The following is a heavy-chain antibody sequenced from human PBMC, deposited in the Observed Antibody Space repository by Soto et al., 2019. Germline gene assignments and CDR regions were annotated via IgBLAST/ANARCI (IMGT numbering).Heavy chain of an antibody. CDR3: AKDQGGYMVSGMDV. CDR1: GYTFTYYY. CDR2: INPNSGAT. Sequence: ASVKVSCKASGYTFTYYYIYWLRQAPGHGLEWMGWINPNSGATNYAHNFQGRVTMTRDTSIRAAYMELSRLSSDDTAVYYCAKDQGGYMVSGMDVWGQGTTVTVSS. V-gene: IGHV1-2*02. D-gene: IGHD2-2*02. J-gene: IGHJ6*02.